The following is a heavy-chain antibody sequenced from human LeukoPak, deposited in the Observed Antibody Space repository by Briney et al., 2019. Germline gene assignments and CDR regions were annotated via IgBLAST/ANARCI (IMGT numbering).Heavy chain of an antibody. V-gene: IGHV4-59*01. Sequence: TSETLSLTCTVSGDSISSYYWSWIRQPPGKGLEWIGYIYYSRSTNYNPSLQSRVTISVDTSKNQFSLKLSSVTAADTAVYYCARGGVVAPRTFDYWGQGNLVIVSS. J-gene: IGHJ4*02. D-gene: IGHD3-16*01. CDR1: GDSISSYY. CDR2: IYYSRST. CDR3: ARGGVVAPRTFDY.